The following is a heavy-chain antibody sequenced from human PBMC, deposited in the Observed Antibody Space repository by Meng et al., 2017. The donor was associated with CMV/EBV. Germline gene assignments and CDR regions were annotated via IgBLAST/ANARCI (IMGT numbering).Heavy chain of an antibody. Sequence: GESLKISCKASGYTFTGYYMHWVRQAPGQGLEWMGWINPNSGGTNYAQKFQGRVTMTRDTSISTAYMELSRLRSDDTAVYYCARDFANEGVYYYDYYYGMDVWGQGTTVTVSS. CDR1: GYTFTGYY. D-gene: IGHD3-10*01. CDR3: ARDFANEGVYYYDYYYGMDV. CDR2: INPNSGGT. V-gene: IGHV1-2*02. J-gene: IGHJ6*02.